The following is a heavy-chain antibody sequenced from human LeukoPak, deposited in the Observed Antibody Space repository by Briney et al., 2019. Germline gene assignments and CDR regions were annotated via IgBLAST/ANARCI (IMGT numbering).Heavy chain of an antibody. CDR3: ARVDVVVAIDY. V-gene: IGHV4-31*03. CDR1: GGSISSGGYY. D-gene: IGHD2-15*01. Sequence: PSETLSLTCTVSGGSISSGGYYWSWIRQHPGKGLEWIGYIYYSGSTYYNPSLKSRVTISVNTSKNQFSLKLSSVTAADTAVYYCARVDVVVAIDYWGQGTLVTVSS. CDR2: IYYSGST. J-gene: IGHJ4*02.